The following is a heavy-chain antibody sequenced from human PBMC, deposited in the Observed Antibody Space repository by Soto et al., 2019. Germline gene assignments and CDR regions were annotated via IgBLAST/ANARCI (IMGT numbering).Heavy chain of an antibody. CDR2: IYHSGST. J-gene: IGHJ4*02. D-gene: IGHD5-12*01. V-gene: IGHV4-30-2*01. Sequence: LSLTCAVSGGCISSGGYSCSWIRQPPGKGLEWIGYIYHSGSTYYNPSLKSRVTISVDRSKNQFSLKLSSVTAADTAVYYCARGSGYDLVVFDYWGQGTLVTVSS. CDR3: ARGSGYDLVVFDY. CDR1: GGCISSGGYS.